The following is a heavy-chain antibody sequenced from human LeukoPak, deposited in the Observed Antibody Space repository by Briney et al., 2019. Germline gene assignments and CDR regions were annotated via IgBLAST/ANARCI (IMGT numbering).Heavy chain of an antibody. CDR1: GYTFTSYG. CDR3: ARGPAVRGVMGY. CDR2: MNPNSGNT. J-gene: IGHJ4*02. Sequence: ASVKVSCKASGYTFTSYGISWVRQAPGQGLEWMGWMNPNSGNTGYAQKLQGRVTITRNTSISTAYMELSSLRSEDTAVYYCARGPAVRGVMGYWGQGTLVTVSS. V-gene: IGHV1-8*03. D-gene: IGHD3-10*01.